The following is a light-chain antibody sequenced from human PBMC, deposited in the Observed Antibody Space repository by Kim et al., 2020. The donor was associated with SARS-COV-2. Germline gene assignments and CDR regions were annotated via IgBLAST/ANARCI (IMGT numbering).Light chain of an antibody. CDR1: QSVSSH. CDR2: GAS. CDR3: QQYGQWPPA. V-gene: IGKV3-15*01. J-gene: IGKJ2*01. Sequence: VSPGERASLSWRASQSVSSHLAWYQQKPGQSPRLLIFGASTRATGIPARFTGSGSGTEFTLTISGLLSEDSAVYYCQQYGQWPPAFGQGTKVDIK.